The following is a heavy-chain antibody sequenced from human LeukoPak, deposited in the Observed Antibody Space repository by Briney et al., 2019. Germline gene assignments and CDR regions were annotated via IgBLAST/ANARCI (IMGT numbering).Heavy chain of an antibody. D-gene: IGHD2-15*01. CDR3: ARDYCSGGSCLFDP. CDR2: INPNSGGT. Sequence: ASVKVSCKASGYTFTGYYMHWVRQAPGQGLEWMGWINPNSGGTNYAQKFQGRVTMTRDTSISTAYMELSGLRSDDTAVYYCARDYCSGGSCLFDPWGQGTLVTVSS. J-gene: IGHJ5*02. V-gene: IGHV1-2*02. CDR1: GYTFTGYY.